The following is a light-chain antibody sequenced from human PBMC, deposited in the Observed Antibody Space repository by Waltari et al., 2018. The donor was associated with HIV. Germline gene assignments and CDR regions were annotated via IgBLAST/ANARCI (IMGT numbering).Light chain of an antibody. Sequence: EIVLTQSPGTLYLSPGERATLSCRASQSVSSNYLAWYQQKPGQAPRLLIYGASNRATGISDRFSGSGSGTDFTLTISRLEPEDFAVYYCQQYGSSSDTFGGGTKVEIK. CDR2: GAS. CDR3: QQYGSSSDT. J-gene: IGKJ4*01. CDR1: QSVSSNY. V-gene: IGKV3-20*01.